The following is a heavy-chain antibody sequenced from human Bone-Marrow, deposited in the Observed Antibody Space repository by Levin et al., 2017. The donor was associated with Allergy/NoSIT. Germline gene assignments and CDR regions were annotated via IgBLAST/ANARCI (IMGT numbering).Heavy chain of an antibody. CDR1: GGTFSGYA. D-gene: IGHD6-19*01. Sequence: SVKVSCKASGGTFSGYATSWVRQAPGQGLEWMGGIIPILGTVDYAQKFQGRVTITADDSTGIAYMELSSLRTDDTAIYYCARKGEYGYSSGWYRTLSYYDMDFWGQGTTVTVSS. CDR3: ARKGEYGYSSGWYRTLSYYDMDF. V-gene: IGHV1-69*13. CDR2: IIPILGTV. J-gene: IGHJ6*02.